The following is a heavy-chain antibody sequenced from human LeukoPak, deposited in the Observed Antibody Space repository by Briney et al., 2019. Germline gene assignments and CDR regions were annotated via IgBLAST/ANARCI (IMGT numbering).Heavy chain of an antibody. CDR3: ARVGWTYNDAFDI. D-gene: IGHD5-12*01. V-gene: IGHV3-11*01. Sequence: GGSLRLSCAASGFTFSDYYMTWIRQAPGQGLEWISYVSGSEDNKYYADSVKGRFAISRDNAEKSLFLQMSNLRAEDTAVYYCARVGWTYNDAFDIWGQGTMVTVSS. CDR2: VSGSEDNK. J-gene: IGHJ3*02. CDR1: GFTFSDYY.